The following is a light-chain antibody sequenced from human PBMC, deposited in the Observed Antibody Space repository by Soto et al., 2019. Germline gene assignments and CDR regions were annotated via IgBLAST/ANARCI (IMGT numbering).Light chain of an antibody. CDR3: QQYNAYYS. CDR1: QDVTTN. Sequence: EISRTQFPAILSASPGVGATLSCRAAQDVTTNFAWYQLRRGQPPRLLIYDISTRATGVPARFSGSGSGTEFTLTISGLQSEDFATYYCQQYNAYYSFGQGTKVDI. CDR2: DIS. V-gene: IGKV3-15*01. J-gene: IGKJ2*03.